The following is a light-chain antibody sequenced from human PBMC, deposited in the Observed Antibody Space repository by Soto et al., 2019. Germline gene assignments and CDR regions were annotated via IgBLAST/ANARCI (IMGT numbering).Light chain of an antibody. CDR3: ETWDSNSVV. CDR1: SGHSGYI. V-gene: IGLV4-60*02. J-gene: IGLJ2*01. CDR2: LEGSGSY. Sequence: QPVLTQSSSASASLGSSVKLTCTLSSGHSGYIIAWHQQQPGKAPRYLMKLEGSGSYNKGSGVPDRFSGSSSGPDRYLTIPIINFEDEADYYCETWDSNSVVFGGGTKVTVL.